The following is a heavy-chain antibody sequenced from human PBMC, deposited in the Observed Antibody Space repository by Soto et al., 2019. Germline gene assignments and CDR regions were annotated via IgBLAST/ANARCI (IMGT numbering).Heavy chain of an antibody. J-gene: IGHJ3*02. V-gene: IGHV1-3*01. D-gene: IGHD2-2*03. Sequence: QVQLVQSGAEVKKPGASVKVSCKASGYTFTSYAMHWVRQAPGQRLEWMGWINAGNGNTKYSQKFQGRVTITRDTSASTAYMELSSLRSEDTAVYYCARALDIVVVPATPLDGFDIWGQGTMVTVSS. CDR1: GYTFTSYA. CDR3: ARALDIVVVPATPLDGFDI. CDR2: INAGNGNT.